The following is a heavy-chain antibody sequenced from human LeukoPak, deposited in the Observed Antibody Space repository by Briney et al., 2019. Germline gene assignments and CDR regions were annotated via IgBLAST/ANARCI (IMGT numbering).Heavy chain of an antibody. CDR3: ARDGGYCSSTSCFDYYYYYGMDV. D-gene: IGHD2-2*01. J-gene: IGHJ6*02. Sequence: PGGSLRLSCAASGFTFSSYSMNWVRQAPGKGLEWVSSISSSSSCIYYADSVKGRFTISRDNAKNSLYLQMNSLRAEDTAVYYCARDGGYCSSTSCFDYYYYYGMDVWGQGTTVTVSS. CDR2: ISSSSSCI. V-gene: IGHV3-21*01. CDR1: GFTFSSYS.